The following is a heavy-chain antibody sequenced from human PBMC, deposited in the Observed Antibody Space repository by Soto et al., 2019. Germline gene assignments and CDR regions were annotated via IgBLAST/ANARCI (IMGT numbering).Heavy chain of an antibody. D-gene: IGHD3-3*01. CDR3: ARDRMNYDFCSGHHPFDY. CDR1: GYTFASYG. J-gene: IGHJ4*01. V-gene: IGHV1-18*01. Sequence: ASVKVSCKASGYTFASYGISWVRQAPGQGLEWMGWISAHSGNTNYAQKLQGRVTMTTDTSTRTACMELRSLRSDDTAVYYCARDRMNYDFCSGHHPFDYSSQGTLDTGSS. CDR2: ISAHSGNT.